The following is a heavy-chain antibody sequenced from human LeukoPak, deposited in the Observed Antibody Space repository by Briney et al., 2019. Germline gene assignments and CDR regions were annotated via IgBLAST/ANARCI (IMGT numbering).Heavy chain of an antibody. CDR2: ISSGGSTI. CDR3: AREGSPSY. CDR1: GFTFSSYE. V-gene: IGHV3-48*03. Sequence: GGSLRLSCAASGFTFSSYETNWVRQAPGKGLEWVSYISSGGSTIYYADSVKGRFTISRDNTRYSLYLQMNSLRAEDTAVYYCAREGSPSYWGQGTLVTVSS. J-gene: IGHJ4*02.